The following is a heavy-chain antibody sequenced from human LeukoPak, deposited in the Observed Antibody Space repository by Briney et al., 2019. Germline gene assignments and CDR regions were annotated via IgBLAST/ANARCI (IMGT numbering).Heavy chain of an antibody. CDR2: IYTSGST. J-gene: IGHJ6*03. Sequence: SETLSLTCTVSGGSISSYYWSWIRQPAGKGLEWIGRIYTSGSTYYNPSLKSRVTMSVDTSKNQFSLKLSSVTAADTAVYYCARGGDCTNGVCSYYYYYYMDVWGKGTTVTVSS. CDR1: GGSISSYY. D-gene: IGHD2-8*01. V-gene: IGHV4-4*07. CDR3: ARGGDCTNGVCSYYYYYYMDV.